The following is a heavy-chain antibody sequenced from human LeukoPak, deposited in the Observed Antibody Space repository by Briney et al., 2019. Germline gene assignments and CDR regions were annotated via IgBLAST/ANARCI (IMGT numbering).Heavy chain of an antibody. Sequence: GASVTVSCKVSGYTLTELSMHWVRQVPGKGLEWMGGFDPEDGETIYAQKFQGRVTMTEDTSTDTAYMELSSLRSEDTAVYYCATFQWLLLQTDAFDIWGQGTMVTVSS. J-gene: IGHJ3*02. CDR3: ATFQWLLLQTDAFDI. D-gene: IGHD3-22*01. V-gene: IGHV1-24*01. CDR2: FDPEDGET. CDR1: GYTLTELS.